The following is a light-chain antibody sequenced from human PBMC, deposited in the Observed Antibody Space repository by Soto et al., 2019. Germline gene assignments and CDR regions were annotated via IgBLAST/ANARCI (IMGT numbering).Light chain of an antibody. CDR3: QQRSKFLWT. CDR2: DTS. Sequence: EIVLTQSPATLSLSPGERATLSCRASQSVSDYLAWYQQKPGQAPRLLMYDTSNRAPGIPARFSGRGSGTDFTLTISSLEPEDFAVYFCQQRSKFLWTFGQGTKVEI. CDR1: QSVSDY. V-gene: IGKV3-11*01. J-gene: IGKJ1*01.